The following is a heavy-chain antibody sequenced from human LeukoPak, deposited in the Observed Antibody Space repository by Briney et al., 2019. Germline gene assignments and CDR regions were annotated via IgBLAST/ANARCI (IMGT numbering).Heavy chain of an antibody. Sequence: PGGSLRLSCAASGFTFSSYWMHSGRQAPGKGLVWVSRINGDGSSTSYADSVKGRFTISRDNAKNTLYLQMNSLRAEDTAVYYCARDRVPYGGYLFVDYCGQGTLVTVSS. CDR3: ARDRVPYGGYLFVDY. D-gene: IGHD5-12*01. J-gene: IGHJ4*02. CDR1: GFTFSSYW. CDR2: INGDGSST. V-gene: IGHV3-74*01.